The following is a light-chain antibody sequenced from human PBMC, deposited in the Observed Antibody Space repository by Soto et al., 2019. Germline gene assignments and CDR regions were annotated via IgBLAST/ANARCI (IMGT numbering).Light chain of an antibody. CDR2: IDY. V-gene: IGLV1-44*01. CDR3: AAWYDNLNGPL. Sequence: QSALTQPPSLSGTPGQRVTISCSGSNSNIGRYSVNWYQHFPGTAPKILFYIDYERPSGVPDRFSGSKSGTSASLAISGLQSEDEADYYCAAWYDNLNGPLFGGGTQLTVL. J-gene: IGLJ3*02. CDR1: NSNIGRYS.